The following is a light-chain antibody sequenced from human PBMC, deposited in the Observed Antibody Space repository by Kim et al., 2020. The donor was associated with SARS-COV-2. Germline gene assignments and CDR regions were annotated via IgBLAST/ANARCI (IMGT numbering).Light chain of an antibody. V-gene: IGKV1-5*01. Sequence: GDRVTITCRASQSVSSLLAWYQQKPGQAPNLLIYDASSLKSGVPSRFSGRGSGTEFTLTTRSLQPDDFATYYCQQYNTSPRTFGQGTKVDIK. CDR1: QSVSSL. J-gene: IGKJ1*01. CDR2: DAS. CDR3: QQYNTSPRT.